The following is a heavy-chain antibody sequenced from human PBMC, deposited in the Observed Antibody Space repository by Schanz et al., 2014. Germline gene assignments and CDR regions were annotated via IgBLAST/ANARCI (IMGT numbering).Heavy chain of an antibody. D-gene: IGHD4-17*01. V-gene: IGHV3-74*01. CDR1: GFTFSDSW. J-gene: IGHJ4*02. Sequence: EVQLVESGGGFVQPWGSLRLSCAASGFTFSDSWMHWVRQAPGKGLVWVSRTSNDGSFTTFADSVKGRFTISRDNAKNTLYLQMNSLRAEDTAVYYCVRDTDYHFDYWGQGTLVTVSS. CDR3: VRDTDYHFDY. CDR2: TSNDGSFT.